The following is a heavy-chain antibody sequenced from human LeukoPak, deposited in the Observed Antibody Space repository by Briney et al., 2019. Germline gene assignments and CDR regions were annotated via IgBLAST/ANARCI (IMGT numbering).Heavy chain of an antibody. CDR1: GGSVSSATAF. J-gene: IGHJ4*02. V-gene: IGHV4-39*01. CDR3: ARHVGGSRYYDFWSGYYTDF. Sequence: SETLSLTCTVSGGSVSSATAFWDWIRQPPGKGLEWLGTIYYSGSTYYNPSLKSRVTTSVDTSKNQFSLTLSSVTAADTAVYYCARHVGGSRYYDFWSGYYTDFWGQGTLVTVPS. CDR2: IYYSGST. D-gene: IGHD3-3*01.